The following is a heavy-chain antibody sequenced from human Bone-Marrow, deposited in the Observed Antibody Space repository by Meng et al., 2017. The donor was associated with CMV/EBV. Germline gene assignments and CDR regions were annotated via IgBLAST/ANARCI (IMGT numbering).Heavy chain of an antibody. D-gene: IGHD3-3*01. Sequence: GGSLRLSCAASGFTFSSYWMSWVRQAPGKGLEWVANIKQDGSEKYYVDSVKGRFTISRDNAKNSLYLQMNSLRAEDTAVYYCARSYDFWSGFWFDTWGQGTLVTVSS. V-gene: IGHV3-7*01. CDR3: ARSYDFWSGFWFDT. CDR2: IKQDGSEK. J-gene: IGHJ5*02. CDR1: GFTFSSYW.